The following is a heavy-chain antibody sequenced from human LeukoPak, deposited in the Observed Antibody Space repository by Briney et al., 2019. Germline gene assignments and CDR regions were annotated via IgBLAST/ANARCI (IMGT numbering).Heavy chain of an antibody. J-gene: IGHJ6*02. CDR3: ARETVGYDSSGYILYYYYGMDV. CDR1: GESFSGYY. D-gene: IGHD3-22*01. V-gene: IGHV4-34*01. Sequence: SETLSLTCAVYGESFSGYYWSWIRQPPGKGLEWIGEINHSGSTNYNPSLKSRVTISVDTSKNQFSLKLSSVTAADTAVYCCARETVGYDSSGYILYYYYGMDVWGQGTTATVSS. CDR2: INHSGST.